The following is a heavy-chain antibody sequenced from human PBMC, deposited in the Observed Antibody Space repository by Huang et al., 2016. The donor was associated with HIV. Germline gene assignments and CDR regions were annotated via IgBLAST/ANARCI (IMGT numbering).Heavy chain of an antibody. CDR1: GGSFSGYY. CDR2: INHGGIT. Sequence: QVHLQQWGAGLLKPSETLSLTCAVYGGSFSGYYWNWIRQSPGTGLEWIGQINHGGITNYNPSLESRVTMSVDPSKKQFSLKLSSVSVADSAVYYCAREIMISFGGPFDPWGQGTLVIVSS. J-gene: IGHJ5*02. CDR3: AREIMISFGGPFDP. V-gene: IGHV4-34*01. D-gene: IGHD3-16*01.